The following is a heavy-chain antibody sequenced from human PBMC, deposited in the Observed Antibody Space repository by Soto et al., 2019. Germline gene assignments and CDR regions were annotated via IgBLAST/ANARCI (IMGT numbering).Heavy chain of an antibody. CDR1: GITFSSYW. CDR3: AREYSRRRFFDY. Sequence: EVQLVESGGGLVQPGGSLRLSCAASGITFSSYWMHWVRQAPGKGLVWVSRMNSDRSSTSYAASMKGRFTISRDKAKTTLYLQMNSLRAEDTALYYCAREYSRRRFFDYWGQGTQVTASS. CDR2: MNSDRSST. V-gene: IGHV3-74*01. J-gene: IGHJ4*02. D-gene: IGHD5-12*01.